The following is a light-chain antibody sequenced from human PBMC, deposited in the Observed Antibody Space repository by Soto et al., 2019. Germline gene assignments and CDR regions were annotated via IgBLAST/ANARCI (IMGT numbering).Light chain of an antibody. CDR2: CAS. J-gene: IGKJ1*01. CDR1: QSVSSN. CDR3: QQYNHWPPWT. Sequence: EIVMTQSPATLSVSPGERATLSCRASQSVSSNLAWYQQKPGQAPRLLIYCASIRGTGIPARFSGGWSGTAFTLTNSRLQSEDFAVYSCQQYNHWPPWTFGQGTKVEIK. V-gene: IGKV3-15*01.